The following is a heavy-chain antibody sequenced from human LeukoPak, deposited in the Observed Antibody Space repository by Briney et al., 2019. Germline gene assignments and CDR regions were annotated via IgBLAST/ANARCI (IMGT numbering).Heavy chain of an antibody. CDR3: AKDWGELPYYLDY. CDR1: GFTFSSYA. D-gene: IGHD1-26*01. V-gene: IGHV3-23*01. J-gene: IGHJ4*02. CDR2: ISGSGGST. Sequence: PGGSLRLSCAASGFTFSSYAMSWVRQAPGKGLEWVSAISGSGGSTYYADSVKGRFTISRDNSKNALYPQMNSLRAEDTAVYYCAKDWGELPYYLDYWGQGTLVTVSS.